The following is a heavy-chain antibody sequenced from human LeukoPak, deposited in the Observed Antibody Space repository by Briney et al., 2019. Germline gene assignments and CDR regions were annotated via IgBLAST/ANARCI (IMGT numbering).Heavy chain of an antibody. CDR2: IKEDGSEI. CDR1: PLTFSNYW. J-gene: IGHJ4*02. V-gene: IGHV3-7*01. CDR3: ARDRGYSTFDY. Sequence: GGSLRPSVAAPPLTFSNYWRTWFRRAPGKGLDGVANIKEDGSEINYVDSVKGRFTISRDNAKNSLYLQMNSLRVDDTAVYYCARDRGYSTFDYWGQGTLVTVSS. D-gene: IGHD4-23*01.